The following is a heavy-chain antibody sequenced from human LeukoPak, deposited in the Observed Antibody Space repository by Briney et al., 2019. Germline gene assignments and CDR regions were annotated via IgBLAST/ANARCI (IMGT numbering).Heavy chain of an antibody. CDR2: IKTDASEK. Sequence: GGSLRLSCETSGFLFSNCWMTLVRQAPGKGLEWVANIKTDASEKYYADSVKGRFTISRDNAKMSLYLQMNSLRVEDTAVYYCARDGAPDAHCSSSSCAIRWGQGTLVTVSS. J-gene: IGHJ4*02. D-gene: IGHD2-2*01. CDR3: ARDGAPDAHCSSSSCAIR. V-gene: IGHV3-7*01. CDR1: GFLFSNCW.